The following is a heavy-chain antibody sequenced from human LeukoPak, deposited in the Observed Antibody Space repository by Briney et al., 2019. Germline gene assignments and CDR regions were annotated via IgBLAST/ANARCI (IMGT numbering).Heavy chain of an antibody. J-gene: IGHJ4*02. V-gene: IGHV3-11*01. CDR1: GFTFSDFH. Sequence: GGSLRLSCVVSGFTFSDFHMSWLRQAPGKGLEWISYITNSGSDIEYADSVKGRFTISWDNAKKSLYLEMNTLRAEDTAIFYCACPYRSRFDYWGQGTLVTVSS. CDR3: ACPYRSRFDY. CDR2: ITNSGSDI. D-gene: IGHD6-13*01.